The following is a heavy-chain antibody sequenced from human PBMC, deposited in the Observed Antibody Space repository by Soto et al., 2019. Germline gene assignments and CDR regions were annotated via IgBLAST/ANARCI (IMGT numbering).Heavy chain of an antibody. Sequence: QDQLVQSGVEVKKPGASVKVSCKASGYSFTNYGITWVRQAPGQGFEWMGWISAYNGNTNNAKKFQGRVTMTTAASTSTAYLELRSLRSDDTAVYYCARDRGVAPPVAGNTHYYYYMDVWGKGTTVTVSS. CDR3: ARDRGVAPPVAGNTHYYYYMDV. CDR2: ISAYNGNT. V-gene: IGHV1-18*01. CDR1: GYSFTNYG. D-gene: IGHD6-19*01. J-gene: IGHJ6*03.